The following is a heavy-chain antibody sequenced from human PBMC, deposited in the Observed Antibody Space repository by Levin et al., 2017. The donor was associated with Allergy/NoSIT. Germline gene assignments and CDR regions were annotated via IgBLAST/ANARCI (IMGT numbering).Heavy chain of an antibody. V-gene: IGHV3-7*01. CDR2: IDRDGSAR. Sequence: GGSLRLSCAASGFTFTDRWMIWVRQAPGKGLEWVANIDRDGSARNYLDSVKGRFTISRDNAKSTLFLQMNSLRAGDTAVYYCVRDLNWSSFNWGQGTLVTVSS. CDR1: GFTFTDRW. CDR3: VRDLNWSSFN. J-gene: IGHJ4*02. D-gene: IGHD5-24*01.